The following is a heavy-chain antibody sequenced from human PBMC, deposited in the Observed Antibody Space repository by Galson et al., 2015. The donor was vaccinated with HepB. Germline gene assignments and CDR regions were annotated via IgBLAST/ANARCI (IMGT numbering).Heavy chain of an antibody. CDR2: IKQDGSEK. J-gene: IGHJ4*02. CDR1: GFRFSSYW. D-gene: IGHD2-2*02. V-gene: IGHV3-7*03. CDR3: VREGSSSCTSGGCYRGGSCDS. Sequence: SLRLSCAASGFRFSSYWMTWVRQAPGKGLEWVANIKQDGSEKYYVDSVKGRFTISRDNAKNSLYLQMSSLRDEDTAVYYCVREGSSSCTSGGCYRGGSCDSWGQGTRGTVSS.